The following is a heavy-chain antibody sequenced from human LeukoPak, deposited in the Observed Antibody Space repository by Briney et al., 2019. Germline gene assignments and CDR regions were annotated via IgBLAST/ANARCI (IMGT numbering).Heavy chain of an antibody. CDR1: GYTFTGYY. CDR3: ARSMRAYSSGWTPLDAFDI. Sequence: ASVKVSCKASGYTFTGYYMHWVRQAPGQGLEWMGRINPNSGGTNYAQKSQGRVTMTRDTSISTAYMELSRLRSDDTAVYYCARSMRAYSSGWTPLDAFDIWGQGTMVTVSS. CDR2: INPNSGGT. J-gene: IGHJ3*02. V-gene: IGHV1-2*06. D-gene: IGHD6-19*01.